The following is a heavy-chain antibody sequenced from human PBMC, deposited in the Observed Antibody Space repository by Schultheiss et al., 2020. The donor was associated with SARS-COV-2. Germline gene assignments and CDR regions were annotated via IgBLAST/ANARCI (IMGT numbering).Heavy chain of an antibody. J-gene: IGHJ4*02. CDR3: ARGTRRYSQFDY. D-gene: IGHD1-26*01. V-gene: IGHV3-23*01. CDR2: ISGSGGST. Sequence: GESLKISCAASGFTFDDYAMHWVRQAPGKGLEWVSAISGSGGSTYYADSVKGRFTISRDNSKNTMYLQMNSLRAEDTAVYYCARGTRRYSQFDYWGQGILVTVSS. CDR1: GFTFDDYA.